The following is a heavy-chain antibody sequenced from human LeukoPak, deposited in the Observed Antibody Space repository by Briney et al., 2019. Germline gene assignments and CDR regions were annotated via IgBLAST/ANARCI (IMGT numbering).Heavy chain of an antibody. CDR1: GGSISRSSYY. CDR3: ATLGFSSGYYYYFDH. V-gene: IGHV4-39*07. D-gene: IGHD3-22*01. CDR2: IYYSGST. J-gene: IGHJ4*02. Sequence: PSETLSLTCTVSGGSISRSSYYWGWIRQPPGKGLEWIGSIYYSGSTYYNPSLKSRVTISVDTSKNQFSLKLSSVTAADTAVYYCATLGFSSGYYYYFDHWGQGTLVTASS.